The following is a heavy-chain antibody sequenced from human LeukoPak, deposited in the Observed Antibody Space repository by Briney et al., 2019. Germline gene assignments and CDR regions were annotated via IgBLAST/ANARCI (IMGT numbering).Heavy chain of an antibody. Sequence: AGGSLRLSCAASGFTFSSYWMHWVRQAPGKGLVWVSRINSDGSSTSYADSVKGRFTISRDNAKNTLYLQMNSLRAEDTAVYYCARPSRYCSGGSCYMSGYMDVWGKGTTVTISS. V-gene: IGHV3-74*01. CDR3: ARPSRYCSGGSCYMSGYMDV. J-gene: IGHJ6*03. D-gene: IGHD2-15*01. CDR2: INSDGSST. CDR1: GFTFSSYW.